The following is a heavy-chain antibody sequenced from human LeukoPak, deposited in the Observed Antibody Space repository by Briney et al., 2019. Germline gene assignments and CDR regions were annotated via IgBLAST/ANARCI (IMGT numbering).Heavy chain of an antibody. CDR1: GGSFSGYY. V-gene: IGHV4-59*12. CDR3: ARSTTIFGVVTGKRGWFDP. Sequence: PSETLSLTCAVNGGSFSGYYWSWIRQPPGKGLEWIGYIYYSGSTNYNPSLKSRVTISVDTSKNQFSLKLSSVTAADTAVYYCARSTTIFGVVTGKRGWFDPWGQGTLVTVSS. J-gene: IGHJ5*02. CDR2: IYYSGST. D-gene: IGHD3-3*01.